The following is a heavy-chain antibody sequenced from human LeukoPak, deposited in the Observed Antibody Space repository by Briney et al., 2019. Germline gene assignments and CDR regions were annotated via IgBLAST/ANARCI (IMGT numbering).Heavy chain of an antibody. CDR2: INPNSGDT. CDR1: GYTFTSYG. D-gene: IGHD3-10*01. CDR3: ARGDYYGSPKVVAA. Sequence: ASVKVSCKASGYTFTSYGISWVRQAPGQGLEWMGWINPNSGDTNYAQKFQDRVTMTRDTSISTAYIELNLLRSDDTAVYYCARGDYYGSPKVVAAWGQGTLVTVSS. J-gene: IGHJ5*02. V-gene: IGHV1-2*02.